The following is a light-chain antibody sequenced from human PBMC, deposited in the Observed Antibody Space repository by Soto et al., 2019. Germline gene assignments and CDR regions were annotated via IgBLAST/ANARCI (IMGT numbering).Light chain of an antibody. CDR1: QSVSSGY. CDR3: QQYGSSPYN. V-gene: IGKV3-20*01. CDR2: GAS. Sequence: EIVLTQSPGTLYLSPGDRATLSCRASQSVSSGYLAWYQQKPGQAPRLLLFGASNRTTGIPDRFSGSGSGTDFTLTISRLEPEDFAVYSCQQYGSSPYNFGQGTKLEIK. J-gene: IGKJ2*01.